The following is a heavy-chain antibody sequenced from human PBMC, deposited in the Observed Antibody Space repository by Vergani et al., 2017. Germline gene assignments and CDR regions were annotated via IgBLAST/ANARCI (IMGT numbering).Heavy chain of an antibody. CDR1: GGSMRGYY. V-gene: IGHV4-59*01. J-gene: IGHJ5*02. D-gene: IGHD3-10*01. CDR2: MYQSGST. CDR3: GRVADVYGLGSRLLDL. Sequence: QVRLQESGPGLVKPSETLSLTCSVSGGSMRGYYWSWIRQPPGTELEWIGYMYQSGSTNYNPSLETRVTISGDTSKNHFSLKLNSVTAADTAVYYCGRVADVYGLGSRLLDLWGQGILVTVSS.